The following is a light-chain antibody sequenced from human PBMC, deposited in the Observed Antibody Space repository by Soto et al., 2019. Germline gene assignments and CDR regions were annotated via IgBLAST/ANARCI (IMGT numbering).Light chain of an antibody. CDR1: SSDVGSSNY. J-gene: IGLJ1*01. CDR2: DVA. Sequence: QSALTQPRSVSGSPGQTVTISCTGSSSDVGSSNYMSWYQQHPGEAPKLVIYDVAQRPSGVPDRLSGSRSGKTASLTISGLQPDDEADYYCCSYAGSDPLIFGSRTKVTVL. CDR3: CSYAGSDPLI. V-gene: IGLV2-11*01.